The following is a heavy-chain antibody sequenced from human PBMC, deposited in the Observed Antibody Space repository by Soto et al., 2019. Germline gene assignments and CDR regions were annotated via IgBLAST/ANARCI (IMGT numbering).Heavy chain of an antibody. V-gene: IGHV1-24*01. J-gene: IGHJ4*02. CDR2: FDPEDGET. CDR3: ATVGYDSSGYPLDY. Sequence: ASVKVSCKVSGYTLTELSMHWVRQAPGKGLEWMGGFDPEDGETIYAQKFQGRVTMTEDTSTDTAYMELSSLRSEDTAVYFCATVGYDSSGYPLDYWGQGSLVTVSS. D-gene: IGHD3-22*01. CDR1: GYTLTELS.